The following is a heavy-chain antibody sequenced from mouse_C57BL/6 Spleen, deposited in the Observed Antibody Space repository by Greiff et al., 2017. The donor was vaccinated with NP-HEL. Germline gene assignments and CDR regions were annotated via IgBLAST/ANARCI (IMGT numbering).Heavy chain of an antibody. CDR3: ARHYYGSSLYAMDY. V-gene: IGHV5-6*01. J-gene: IGHJ4*01. CDR1: GFTFSSYG. D-gene: IGHD1-1*01. Sequence: EVQLVESGGDLVKPGGSLKLSCAASGFTFSSYGMSWVRQTPDKRLEWVATISSGGSYTYYPDSVKGRFTISRDNAKNTLYLQMSSLKSEDTAMYYCARHYYGSSLYAMDYWGQGTSVTVSS. CDR2: ISSGGSYT.